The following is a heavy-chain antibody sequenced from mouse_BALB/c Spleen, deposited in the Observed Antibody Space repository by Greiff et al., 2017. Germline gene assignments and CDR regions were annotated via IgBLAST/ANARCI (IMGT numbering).Heavy chain of an antibody. D-gene: IGHD1-2*01. CDR3: ARRGISLIRGAMDY. J-gene: IGHJ4*01. CDR2: ISSGSSTI. CDR1: GFTFSSFG. Sequence: EVQGVESGGGLVQPGGSRKLSCAASGFTFSSFGMHWVRQAPEKGLEWVAYISSGSSTIYYADTVKGRFTISRDNPKNTLFLQMTSLRSEDTAMYYCARRGISLIRGAMDYWGQGTSVTVSS. V-gene: IGHV5-17*02.